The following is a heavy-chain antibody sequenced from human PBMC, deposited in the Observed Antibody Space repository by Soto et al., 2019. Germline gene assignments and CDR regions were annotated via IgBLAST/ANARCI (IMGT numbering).Heavy chain of an antibody. Sequence: ASVKVSCKASGYTFTSYGISWVRQAPGQGLEWKGWISAYNGNTNYAQKLQGRVTMSTDTSTSTAYMELRSLRSDDTAVYYCARDEGEDYYDSSGYYLPYYYGMDVWGQGTTVTVSS. CDR2: ISAYNGNT. D-gene: IGHD3-22*01. V-gene: IGHV1-18*01. J-gene: IGHJ6*02. CDR3: ARDEGEDYYDSSGYYLPYYYGMDV. CDR1: GYTFTSYG.